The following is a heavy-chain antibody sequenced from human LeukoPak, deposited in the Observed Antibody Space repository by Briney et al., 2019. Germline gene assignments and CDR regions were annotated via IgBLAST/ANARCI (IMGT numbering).Heavy chain of an antibody. CDR2: IYTSGST. CDR1: GGSISSYY. V-gene: IGHV4-4*07. CDR3: ARARRGYDFWSGYYDYYYYYMDV. J-gene: IGHJ6*03. D-gene: IGHD3-3*01. Sequence: SETLSLTCTVSGGSISSYYWSWIRQPAGKGLEWIGRIYTSGSTNYNPSLKSRVTMSVDTSKNHFSLKLSSVTAADTAVYYCARARRGYDFWSGYYDYYYYYMDVWGKGTTVTVSS.